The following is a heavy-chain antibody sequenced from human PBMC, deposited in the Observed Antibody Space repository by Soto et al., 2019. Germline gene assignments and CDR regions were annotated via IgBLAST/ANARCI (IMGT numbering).Heavy chain of an antibody. V-gene: IGHV4-59*01. Sequence: SETLSLTCTVSGGSISSYYWSWIRQPPGKGLEWIGYIYYSGSTNYNPSLKSRVTISVDTSKNQSSLKLSSVTAADTAVYYCARTLEYSSSNLEIWFDPWGQGTLVTVSS. CDR2: IYYSGST. CDR3: ARTLEYSSSNLEIWFDP. CDR1: GGSISSYY. D-gene: IGHD6-6*01. J-gene: IGHJ5*02.